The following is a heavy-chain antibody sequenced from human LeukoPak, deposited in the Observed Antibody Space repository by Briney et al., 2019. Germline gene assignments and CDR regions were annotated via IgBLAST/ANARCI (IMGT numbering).Heavy chain of an antibody. CDR1: GGTFYSYA. CDR3: ARGTTVTTAVLVPNDAFDI. D-gene: IGHD4-17*01. Sequence: SVKVSCKASGGTFYSYAINWVRQAPGQGLEWMGGSVPMFGTINFAPKFKGRVTITADESTSTAYMELTSLKSEDTAVYYCARGTTVTTAVLVPNDAFDIWGQGTMVTVSS. CDR2: SVPMFGTI. J-gene: IGHJ3*02. V-gene: IGHV1-69*13.